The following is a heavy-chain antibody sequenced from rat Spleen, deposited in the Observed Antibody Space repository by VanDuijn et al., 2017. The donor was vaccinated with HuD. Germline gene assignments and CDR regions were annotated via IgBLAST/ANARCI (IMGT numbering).Heavy chain of an antibody. D-gene: IGHD1-12*03. CDR3: ARDLDGYFDY. Sequence: QVQLKDSGPGLVQPSQTLSLTCTVSGFSLTSYNVHWVRQPTGKGLEWMGVIWTGGSTDYNSALKSRLSISRDTSKNQVFLKMNSLQSEDTTTYYCARDLDGYFDYWGQGVMVTVSS. V-gene: IGHV2-30*01. CDR2: IWTGGST. J-gene: IGHJ2*01. CDR1: GFSLTSYN.